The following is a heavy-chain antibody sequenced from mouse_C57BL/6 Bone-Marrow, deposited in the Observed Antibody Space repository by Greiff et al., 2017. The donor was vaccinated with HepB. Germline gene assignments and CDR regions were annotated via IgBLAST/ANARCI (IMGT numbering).Heavy chain of an antibody. V-gene: IGHV5-17*01. J-gene: IGHJ1*03. CDR1: GFTFSDYG. D-gene: IGHD1-1*01. CDR3: ARGYYGSSPYWYFDV. Sequence: EVNLVESGGGLVKPGWSLKLSCAASGFTFSDYGMHWVRQAPEKGLEWVAYISSGSSTIYYADTVKGRFTISRDNAKNTLFLQMTSLRSEDTAMYYCARGYYGSSPYWYFDVWGTGTTVTVSS. CDR2: ISSGSSTI.